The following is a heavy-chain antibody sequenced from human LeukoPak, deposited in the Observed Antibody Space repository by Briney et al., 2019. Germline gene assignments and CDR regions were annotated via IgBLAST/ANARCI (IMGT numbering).Heavy chain of an antibody. CDR2: ISYDGSNK. D-gene: IGHD4-23*01. J-gene: IGHJ6*02. CDR1: GFTFSSYA. Sequence: HPGGSLRLSCAASGFTFSSYAMHWVRQAPGKGLEWVAVISYDGSNKYHADSVKGRFTISRGNSKNTLYLQMNSLRAEDTAVYYCASFCNSYYYYYYGMDVWGQGTTVTVSS. V-gene: IGHV3-30-3*01. CDR3: ASFCNSYYYYYYGMDV.